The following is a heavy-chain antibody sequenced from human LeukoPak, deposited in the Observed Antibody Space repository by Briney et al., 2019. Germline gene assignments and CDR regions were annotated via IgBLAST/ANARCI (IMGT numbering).Heavy chain of an antibody. CDR3: ARTNYYDSSGYYYVWFDP. CDR2: IIPIFGTA. V-gene: IGHV1-69*05. J-gene: IGHJ5*02. Sequence: SVKVSCKASGGTFSSYAISWVRQAPGQGLEWMGGIIPIFGTANYAQKFQGRVTITTDESTSTAYMELSSLRSEDTAVYYCARTNYYDSSGYYYVWFDPWGQGTLVTVSS. CDR1: GGTFSSYA. D-gene: IGHD3-22*01.